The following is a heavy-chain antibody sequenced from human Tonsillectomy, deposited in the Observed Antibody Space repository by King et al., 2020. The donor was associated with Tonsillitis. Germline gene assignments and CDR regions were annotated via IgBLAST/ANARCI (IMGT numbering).Heavy chain of an antibody. CDR1: GYNFSSFW. CDR3: ARRGWNYARNHYYYALDV. V-gene: IGHV5-10-1*01. J-gene: IGHJ6*02. CDR2: IDPGDSNA. Sequence: QLVQSGAEVKKPGESLRISCKGSGYNFSSFWISWVRQMPGKGLEWMGMIDPGDSNANYSPSLGRMDAGASNGNNSPSFEGHVAISVDKSTSTVYLQWSSLQASDTAIYYCARRGWNYARNHYYYALDVWGQGTTVTVSS. D-gene: IGHD1-7*01.